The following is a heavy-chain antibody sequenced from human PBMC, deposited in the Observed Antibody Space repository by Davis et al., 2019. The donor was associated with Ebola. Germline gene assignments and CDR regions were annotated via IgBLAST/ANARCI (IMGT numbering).Heavy chain of an antibody. CDR1: GFTFSTYG. Sequence: GESLKISCVASGFTFSTYGMHWVRQAPGKGLDWVAVISFDGSNKSYAGSVKGRFTISRDNSKNTLYLQMNGLRAEDTAIYYCARDRNWGCEYWGQGTLVTVSS. D-gene: IGHD7-27*01. CDR2: ISFDGSNK. J-gene: IGHJ4*02. V-gene: IGHV3-30*03. CDR3: ARDRNWGCEY.